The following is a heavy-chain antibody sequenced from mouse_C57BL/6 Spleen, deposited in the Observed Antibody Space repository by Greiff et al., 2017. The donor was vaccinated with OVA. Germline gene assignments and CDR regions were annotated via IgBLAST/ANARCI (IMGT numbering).Heavy chain of an antibody. CDR2: INPGSGGT. D-gene: IGHD1-1*01. CDR1: GYAFTNYL. V-gene: IGHV1-54*01. Sequence: QVQLKESGAELVRPGTSVKVSCKASGYAFTNYLIEWVKQRPGQGLEWIGVINPGSGGTNSNEKFKGKATLTADKSSSTAYMQLSSLTSEDSAVYFCARDYGSSYFDYWGQGTTLTVSS. J-gene: IGHJ2*01. CDR3: ARDYGSSYFDY.